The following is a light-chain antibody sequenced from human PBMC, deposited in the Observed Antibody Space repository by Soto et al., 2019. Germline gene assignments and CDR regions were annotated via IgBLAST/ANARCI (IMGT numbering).Light chain of an antibody. CDR1: SSDVGGYNY. Sequence: QSVLTQPASVSGSPGQSITISCTGTSSDVGGYNYVSWYQQHPGKAPKLMIYDVSNWPSGVSNRFSGSKSGNTASLTISGLQAEDEADYYCSSYTDSSPFVLVTGTKVTVL. V-gene: IGLV2-14*01. CDR2: DVS. CDR3: SSYTDSSPFV. J-gene: IGLJ1*01.